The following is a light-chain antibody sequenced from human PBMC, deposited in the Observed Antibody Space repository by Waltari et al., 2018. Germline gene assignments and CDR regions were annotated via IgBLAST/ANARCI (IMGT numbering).Light chain of an antibody. J-gene: IGLJ3*02. Sequence: QSALTQPASVSGAPGQSITISCTATTRGSGNSDFVSWYQHHPGKVPKLLIYEVIKRPSNISDRFTGSKSGNTASLSISGLQADDEADYYCCSYVQKDIWLFGRGTKVTVL. CDR1: TRGSGNSDF. CDR2: EVI. V-gene: IGLV2-23*02. CDR3: CSYVQKDIWL.